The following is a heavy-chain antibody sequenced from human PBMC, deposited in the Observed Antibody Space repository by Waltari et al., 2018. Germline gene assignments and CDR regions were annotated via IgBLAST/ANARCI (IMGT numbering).Heavy chain of an antibody. CDR2: ISWNSGSI. V-gene: IGHV3-9*03. CDR3: AKGIAVAARDYGGAFDI. Sequence: EVQLVESGGGLVQPGRSLRLSCAASGFTFDDYAMHWVRQAPGKGLEWVSGISWNSGSIGYADSVKGRFTISRDNAKNSLYLQMNSLRDEDMALYYCAKGIAVAARDYGGAFDIWGQGTMVTVSS. D-gene: IGHD6-19*01. CDR1: GFTFDDYA. J-gene: IGHJ3*02.